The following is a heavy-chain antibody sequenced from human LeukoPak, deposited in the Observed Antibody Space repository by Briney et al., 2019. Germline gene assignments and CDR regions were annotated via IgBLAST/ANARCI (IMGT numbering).Heavy chain of an antibody. Sequence: GGSLRLSCAASGFTFSSYWMSWVRQAPGKGLEWVANIKQDGSAKNYGDSVKGRFTISRDNAKNSLYLQMNSLRAEDTAVYYCARGILSDFWSGYSLSGGMDVWGKGTTVTVSS. CDR1: GFTFSSYW. J-gene: IGHJ6*04. D-gene: IGHD3-3*01. CDR2: IKQDGSAK. CDR3: ARGILSDFWSGYSLSGGMDV. V-gene: IGHV3-7*01.